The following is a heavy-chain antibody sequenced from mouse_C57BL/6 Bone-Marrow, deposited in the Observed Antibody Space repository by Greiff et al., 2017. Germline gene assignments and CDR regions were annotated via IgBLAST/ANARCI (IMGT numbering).Heavy chain of an antibody. CDR1: GFSLTSYG. Sequence: VQGVESGPGLVQPSQSLSITCTVSGFSLTSYGVHWVRQSPGQGLEWLGVIWRGGSTDYNAAFISRLSISKDKSKSKVFFKMNSLQADDTAIYYCARYYYGRDAMDYWGQGTSVTVSS. D-gene: IGHD1-1*01. CDR2: IWRGGST. V-gene: IGHV2-2*01. J-gene: IGHJ4*01. CDR3: ARYYYGRDAMDY.